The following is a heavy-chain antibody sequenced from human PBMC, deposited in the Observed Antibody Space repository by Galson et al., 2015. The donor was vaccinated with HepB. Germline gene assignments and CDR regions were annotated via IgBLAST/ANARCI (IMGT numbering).Heavy chain of an antibody. D-gene: IGHD2/OR15-2a*01. CDR1: GFTFSSQS. CDR3: ARDISGSWFAY. CDR2: IGGSGDPT. V-gene: IGHV3-48*04. J-gene: IGHJ5*01. Sequence: SLRLSCAASGFTFSSQSMTWVRQAPGKGLEWLSYIGGSGDPTSYANSVKGRFTVSRDNAKNSLYLQMNSLRVEDTAVYYCARDISGSWFAYWGQGILVTVSS.